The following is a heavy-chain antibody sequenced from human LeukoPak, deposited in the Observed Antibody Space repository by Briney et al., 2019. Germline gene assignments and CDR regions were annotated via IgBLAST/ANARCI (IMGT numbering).Heavy chain of an antibody. V-gene: IGHV3-9*01. Sequence: GGSLRLSCAASGFTFDDHVMHWVRQAPGKGLEWVSSISWSGDRMGYADAVKGRFTISRDNAKNSLFLQMNSLRVEDTALYYCAKDLGGSVTTVWGQGTLVTVSS. CDR2: ISWSGDRM. J-gene: IGHJ4*02. D-gene: IGHD5/OR15-5a*01. CDR1: GFTFDDHV. CDR3: AKDLGGSVTTV.